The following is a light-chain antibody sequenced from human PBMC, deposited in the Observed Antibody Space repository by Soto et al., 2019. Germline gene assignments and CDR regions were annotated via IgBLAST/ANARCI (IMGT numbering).Light chain of an antibody. V-gene: IGLV2-11*01. CDR3: CSYAGNDIVI. Sequence: QSALTQPPSVSGSPGQSVSISCTGTSSDVGNYNYVSWYQQHPGKVPKLMIFDVNRRPSGVPDRFSGSKSGNTASLTISGLQAEDEAVYYCCSYAGNDIVIFGGGTQLTVL. J-gene: IGLJ2*01. CDR2: DVN. CDR1: SSDVGNYNY.